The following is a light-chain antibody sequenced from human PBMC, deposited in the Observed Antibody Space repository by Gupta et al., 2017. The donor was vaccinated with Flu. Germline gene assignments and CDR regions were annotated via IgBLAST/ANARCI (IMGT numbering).Light chain of an antibody. Sequence: DIQMTQSPSTVSASVGDKITITCRATQHIGSWLAWYQQKPGKAPKVLISAASSLENGVPRRFSGSGYGTDFTLTISSLQPEDLATYFCLQANSFPLTFGGGTKVEMK. CDR1: QHIGSW. CDR2: AAS. J-gene: IGKJ4*01. CDR3: LQANSFPLT. V-gene: IGKV1-12*01.